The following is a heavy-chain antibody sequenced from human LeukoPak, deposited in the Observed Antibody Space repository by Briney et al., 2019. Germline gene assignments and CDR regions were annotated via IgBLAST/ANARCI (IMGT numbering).Heavy chain of an antibody. Sequence: PGGSLRLSCAASGFTFSSYGMHWVRQAPGKGLEWVAVISYDGSNKYYADSVKGRFTISRDNSKNTLYLQMNSLRAEDTAVYYCAKDLSSGWHNDAFDIWGQGTMVTVSS. D-gene: IGHD6-19*01. J-gene: IGHJ3*02. CDR3: AKDLSSGWHNDAFDI. V-gene: IGHV3-30*18. CDR2: ISYDGSNK. CDR1: GFTFSSYG.